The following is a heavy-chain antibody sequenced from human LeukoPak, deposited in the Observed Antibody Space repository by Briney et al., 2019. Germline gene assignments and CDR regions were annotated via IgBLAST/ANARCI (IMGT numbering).Heavy chain of an antibody. J-gene: IGHJ4*02. Sequence: SETLSLTCTVSGGSISSGSYYWSWIRQPAGKGLEWIGRIYTSGSTNYNPSLKSRVTISVDTSKNQFSLKLSSVTAAGTAVYYCARHKGGIAAAVDYWGQGTLVTVSS. CDR2: IYTSGST. CDR1: GGSISSGSYY. V-gene: IGHV4-61*02. D-gene: IGHD6-13*01. CDR3: ARHKGGIAAAVDY.